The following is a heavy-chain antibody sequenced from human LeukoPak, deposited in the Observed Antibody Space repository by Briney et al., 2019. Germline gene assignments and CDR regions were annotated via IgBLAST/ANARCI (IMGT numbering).Heavy chain of an antibody. CDR1: GFTFSSYG. CDR3: AREYYDILTPEGAFDI. J-gene: IGHJ3*02. Sequence: PGGSLRLSCAASGFTFSSYGMHWVRQAPGKGLEWVAVISYDGSNKYYADSVKGRFTISRDNSKNTLYLQMNSLRAEDTAVYYCAREYYDILTPEGAFDIWGQGTMVTVSS. CDR2: ISYDGSNK. D-gene: IGHD3-9*01. V-gene: IGHV3-30*03.